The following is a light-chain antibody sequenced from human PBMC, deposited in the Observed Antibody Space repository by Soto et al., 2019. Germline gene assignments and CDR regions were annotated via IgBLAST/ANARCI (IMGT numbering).Light chain of an antibody. CDR2: GAS. CDR1: ESVSTN. Sequence: EIEMTQSPATLSLAPWERVTLSCRASESVSTNLAWYQQKAGQAPRLLIYGASTRATGIPARFSGSGSGTDFTLTISSLESEDFAVYYCQQRYNWPWTFGQGTKVDIK. J-gene: IGKJ1*01. CDR3: QQRYNWPWT. V-gene: IGKV3-15*01.